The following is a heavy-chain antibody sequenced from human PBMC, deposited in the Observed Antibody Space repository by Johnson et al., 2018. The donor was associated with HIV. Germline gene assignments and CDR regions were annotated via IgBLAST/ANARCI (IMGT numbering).Heavy chain of an antibody. J-gene: IGHJ3*02. CDR1: GFTFDDYA. V-gene: IGHV3-9*01. D-gene: IGHD6-19*01. CDR3: AKARVRYSSDVDALDI. CDR2: ISWNGANI. Sequence: VQLVESGGGLVQPGRSLRLSCAASGFTFDDYALHWIRQAPGKGLEWVSGISWNGANIAYADSVRGRFTIARDNAKNSLHLQMNSLRAEDTAFYYCAKARVRYSSDVDALDIWGQGTMVTVS.